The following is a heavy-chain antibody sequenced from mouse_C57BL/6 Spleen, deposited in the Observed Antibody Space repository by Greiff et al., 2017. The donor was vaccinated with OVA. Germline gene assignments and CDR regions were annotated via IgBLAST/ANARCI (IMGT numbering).Heavy chain of an antibody. J-gene: IGHJ1*03. V-gene: IGHV8-12*01. D-gene: IGHD1-1*01. Sequence: QVTLKESGPGILQSSQTLSLTCSFSGFSLSTSGMDVSWIRHPLGKGLEWLAHIYWDDDKRYNPSLKSLHTISKDTSSNQVFLKITSVDTADTATYYCARSDYYCSSSLWYFDVWGTGTTVTVSS. CDR3: ARSDYYCSSSLWYFDV. CDR1: GFSLSTSGMD. CDR2: IYWDDDK.